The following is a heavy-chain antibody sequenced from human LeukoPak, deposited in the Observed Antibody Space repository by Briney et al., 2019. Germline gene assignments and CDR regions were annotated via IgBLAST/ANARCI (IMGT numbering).Heavy chain of an antibody. J-gene: IGHJ3*01. Sequence: PGGSLRLSCAASGFTFSSYAMSWVSQAPGKGLEWVSAISGSGGSTYYADSVKGRFTISRDNSKNTLYLQMNSLRAEDTAVYYCAIDYLAYCGGDCYYNNWGQGTMVTVSS. CDR1: GFTFSSYA. V-gene: IGHV3-23*01. CDR2: ISGSGGST. CDR3: AIDYLAYCGGDCYYNN. D-gene: IGHD2-21*02.